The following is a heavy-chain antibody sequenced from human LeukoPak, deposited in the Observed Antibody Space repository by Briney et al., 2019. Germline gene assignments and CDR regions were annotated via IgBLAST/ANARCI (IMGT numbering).Heavy chain of an antibody. D-gene: IGHD3-10*01. Sequence: SSETLSLTCTVSGGSISRYYWSWIRRPPGKGLEWIGYIDDSGNTNYNPSLKSQVTISVDKSKNQFSLKLSFVTAADTAMYYCARSDYHNSGSHTVFDAFDIWGQGTRVTVSS. CDR3: ARSDYHNSGSHTVFDAFDI. V-gene: IGHV4-59*01. CDR1: GGSISRYY. J-gene: IGHJ3*02. CDR2: IDDSGNT.